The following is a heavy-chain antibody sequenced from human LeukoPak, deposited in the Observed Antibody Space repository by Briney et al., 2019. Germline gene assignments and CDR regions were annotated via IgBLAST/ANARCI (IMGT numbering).Heavy chain of an antibody. D-gene: IGHD6-6*01. CDR3: ARALGSSSPYYFDY. Sequence: GASLKVSCKASGYTFTGYYMHWVRQAPGQGLEWMGWINPNSGGTNYAQKFQGRVTMTRDTSISTAYMELSRLRSDDTAVYYCARALGSSSPYYFDYWGQGTLVTVSS. V-gene: IGHV1-2*02. CDR2: INPNSGGT. CDR1: GYTFTGYY. J-gene: IGHJ4*02.